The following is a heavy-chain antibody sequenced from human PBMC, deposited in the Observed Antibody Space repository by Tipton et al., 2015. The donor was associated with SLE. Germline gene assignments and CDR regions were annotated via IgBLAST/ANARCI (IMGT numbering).Heavy chain of an antibody. D-gene: IGHD6-6*01. J-gene: IGHJ3*02. V-gene: IGHV4-59*12. CDR2: IYYSGST. CDR1: GGSISSYY. CDR3: ARDKYSSSADAFDI. Sequence: LRLSCTVSGGSISSYYWSWIRQPPGKGLEWIGYIYYSGSTNYNPSLKSRVTISVDTSKNQFSLKLSSVTAADTAVYYCARDKYSSSADAFDIWGQGTMVTVSS.